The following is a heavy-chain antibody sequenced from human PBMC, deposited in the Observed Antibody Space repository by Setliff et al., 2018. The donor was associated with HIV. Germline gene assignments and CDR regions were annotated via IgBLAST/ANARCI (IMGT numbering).Heavy chain of an antibody. CDR2: INHAGTAT. D-gene: IGHD3-3*01. J-gene: IGHJ4*02. CDR3: ARHPYGVFDY. V-gene: IGHV3-7*01. CDR1: GFTFSSYP. Sequence: PGGSLRLSCAVSGFTFSSYPMTWVRQAPGKGLEWVANINHAGTATSYVDSVKGRFTISRDNAQNSLYLQLNSLRAEDTGVYHCARHPYGVFDYWGQGTLVTVSS.